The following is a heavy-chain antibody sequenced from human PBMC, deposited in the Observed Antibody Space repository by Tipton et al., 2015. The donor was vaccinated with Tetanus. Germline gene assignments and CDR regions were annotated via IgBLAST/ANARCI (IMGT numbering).Heavy chain of an antibody. CDR2: IYESGDT. Sequence: TLSLTCIVSGGSITSGTYYWAWIRQPPGKGLEWIGSIYESGDTYYIPSLKSRVTVSVDTSKNQFSLKLNSMTATDTAVYFCARHQSGYFTPFDYWGQGTLVTVSS. CDR1: GGSITSGTYY. D-gene: IGHD3-3*01. CDR3: ARHQSGYFTPFDY. V-gene: IGHV4-39*01. J-gene: IGHJ4*02.